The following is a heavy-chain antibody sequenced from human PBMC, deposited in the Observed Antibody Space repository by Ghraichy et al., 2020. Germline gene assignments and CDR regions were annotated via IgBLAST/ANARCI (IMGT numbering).Heavy chain of an antibody. CDR2: ISNDGKTK. CDR1: GFAFNNYA. V-gene: IGHV3-30*04. CDR3: ARGGYNNNWYPFDY. Sequence: GGSLRLSCAASGFAFNNYAMHWVRQAPAKGLEWVSFISNDGKTKYFPDSVKGRFTISRDNSKNTLFLEMDYLRPEDTAVYYCARGGYNNNWYPFDYWGQGSLVTVSS. D-gene: IGHD6-13*01. J-gene: IGHJ4*02.